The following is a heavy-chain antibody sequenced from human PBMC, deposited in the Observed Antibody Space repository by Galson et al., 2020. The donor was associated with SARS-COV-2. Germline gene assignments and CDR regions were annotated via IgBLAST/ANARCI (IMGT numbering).Heavy chain of an antibody. D-gene: IGHD3-3*01. CDR2: ISSSSSTI. CDR1: GFTFSSYS. V-gene: IGHV3-48*02. Sequence: GGSLRLSCAASGFTFSSYSMNWVRQAPGKGLEWVSYISSSSSTIYYADSVKGRFTISRDNAKNSLYLQMNSLRDEDTAVYYCARAADFWSGYYSRPYYFDYWGQGTLVTVSS. CDR3: ARAADFWSGYYSRPYYFDY. J-gene: IGHJ4*02.